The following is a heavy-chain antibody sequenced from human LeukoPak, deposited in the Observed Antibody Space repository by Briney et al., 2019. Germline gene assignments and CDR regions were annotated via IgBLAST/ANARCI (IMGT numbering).Heavy chain of an antibody. V-gene: IGHV3-30-3*01. D-gene: IGHD2-15*01. Sequence: GRSLRLSCAASGFTFSSYAMHWVRQAPGKGLEWVAVISYDGSNKYYADSVKGRFTISRDNSKNTLYLQMNSLRAEDTAVYYCARDKGCSGGSCYYFDYWGQGTLVTVSS. CDR2: ISYDGSNK. CDR3: ARDKGCSGGSCYYFDY. J-gene: IGHJ4*02. CDR1: GFTFSSYA.